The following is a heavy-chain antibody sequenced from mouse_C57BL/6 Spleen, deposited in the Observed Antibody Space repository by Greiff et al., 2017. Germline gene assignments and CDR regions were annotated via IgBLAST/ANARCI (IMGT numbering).Heavy chain of an antibody. CDR1: GYTFTSYW. CDR2: IDPSDSAT. Sequence: QVQLQQPGAELVRPGSSVKLSCKASGYTFTSYWMHWVKQRPIQGLEWIGNIDPSDSATHYNQKFKDKATLTVDKSSSTAYMQLSSLTSEDSAVYYCARFEGFDYWGQGTTLTVSS. CDR3: ARFEGFDY. J-gene: IGHJ2*01. V-gene: IGHV1-52*01.